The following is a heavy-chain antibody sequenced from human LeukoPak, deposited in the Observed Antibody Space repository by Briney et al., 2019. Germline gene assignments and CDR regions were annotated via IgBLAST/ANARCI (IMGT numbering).Heavy chain of an antibody. CDR3: AKEYFDWLLGSDAFDI. CDR2: ISYDGSNK. D-gene: IGHD3-9*01. CDR1: GFTFSSYG. Sequence: GRSLRLSCAASGFTFSSYGMHWVRQAPGKGLEWVAVISYDGSNKYYADSVKGRFTISRDSSKNTLYLQMNSLRAEDTAVYYCAKEYFDWLLGSDAFDIWGQGTMVTVSS. V-gene: IGHV3-30*18. J-gene: IGHJ3*02.